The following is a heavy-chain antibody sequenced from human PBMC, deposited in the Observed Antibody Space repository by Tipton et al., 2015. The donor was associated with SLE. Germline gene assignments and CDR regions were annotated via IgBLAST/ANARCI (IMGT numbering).Heavy chain of an antibody. CDR1: GGSISSSSYY. V-gene: IGHV4-39*01. Sequence: TLSLTCTVSGGSISSSSYYWGWIRQPPGKGLEWIGSIYYSGSTYYNPSLKSRVTISVDTSKNQFSLKLSSVTAADTAVYYCATADYSFNYGMDVWGQGTTVTVSS. CDR2: IYYSGST. CDR3: ATADYSFNYGMDV. J-gene: IGHJ6*02.